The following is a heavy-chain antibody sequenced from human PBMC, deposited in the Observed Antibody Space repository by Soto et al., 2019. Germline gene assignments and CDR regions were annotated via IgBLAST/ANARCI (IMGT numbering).Heavy chain of an antibody. V-gene: IGHV3-74*01. J-gene: IGHJ3*02. CDR1: GFTFSNHW. CDR3: ASAVVNKRNGLDK. Sequence: EVQLVESGGGLLQPGGSLRLSCAASGFTFSNHWIHWVRQPPGKGLVWVSRISSDGSVAAYADSVKGRFTISRDNAKNTLYLQMNSLRAEDTAVYYCASAVVNKRNGLDKWGQGTMVTVSS. D-gene: IGHD3-22*01. CDR2: ISSDGSVA.